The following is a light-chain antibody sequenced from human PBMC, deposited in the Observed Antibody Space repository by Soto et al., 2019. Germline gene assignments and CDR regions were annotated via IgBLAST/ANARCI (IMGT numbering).Light chain of an antibody. CDR3: QQYHGWPWT. CDR2: GAS. Sequence: EIVMTQSPATLSVSPGEGATLSCRASQSISNHLAWFQQKPGQAPRLLITGASTRVTGIPARFSGSGSGTEFTLTISSLQSEGFAVYYCQQYHGWPWTFGQGTKVQI. CDR1: QSISNH. J-gene: IGKJ1*01. V-gene: IGKV3-15*01.